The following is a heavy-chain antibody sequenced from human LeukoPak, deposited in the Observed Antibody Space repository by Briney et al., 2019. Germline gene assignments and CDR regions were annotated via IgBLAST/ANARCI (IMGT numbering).Heavy chain of an antibody. V-gene: IGHV1-69*05. J-gene: IGHJ3*02. CDR3: ARVEATTSDAFDI. D-gene: IGHD4-17*01. Sequence: SVKVSCKASGGTFSSYAISWVRQAPGQGLEWMGGIIPIFGTANYAQKFQGRVTITTDESTSTAYMELSSLRSEDTAVYYCARVEATTSDAFDIWGQGTMVTVSS. CDR2: IIPIFGTA. CDR1: GGTFSSYA.